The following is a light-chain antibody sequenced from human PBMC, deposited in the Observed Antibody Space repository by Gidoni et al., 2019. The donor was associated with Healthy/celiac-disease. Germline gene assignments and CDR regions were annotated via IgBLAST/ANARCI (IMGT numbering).Light chain of an antibody. CDR1: SSDVGSYNL. Sequence: QSALTQPASVSGSPGQSITISCTGTSSDVGSYNLVSWYQQHPGKAPKLMIYEGSKRPSGVSNRFSGSKSGNTASLTISGLQAEDEADYDCCSYAGSSTLYVFGTGTKVTVI. CDR2: EGS. J-gene: IGLJ1*01. V-gene: IGLV2-23*01. CDR3: CSYAGSSTLYV.